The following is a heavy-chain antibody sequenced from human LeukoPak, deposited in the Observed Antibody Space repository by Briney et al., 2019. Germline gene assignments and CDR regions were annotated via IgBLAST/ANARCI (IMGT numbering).Heavy chain of an antibody. CDR1: GFTLSNRW. J-gene: IGHJ5*02. Sequence: GGSLRLSCEASGFTLSNRWMTWVRQAPGKGLEWVATIKQGGGEKFYVDSVRGRFTISEDSVKNSLYLQMNSLRADDTAVYYCARDPFDHWGQGTLVTVSS. CDR3: ARDPFDH. V-gene: IGHV3-7*01. CDR2: IKQGGGEK.